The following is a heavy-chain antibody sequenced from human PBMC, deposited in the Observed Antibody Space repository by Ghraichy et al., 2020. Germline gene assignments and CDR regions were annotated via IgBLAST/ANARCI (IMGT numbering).Heavy chain of an antibody. J-gene: IGHJ4*02. D-gene: IGHD6-13*01. CDR2: INHSGST. Sequence: SETLSLTCAVYGGSFSGYYWSWIRQPPGKGLEWIGEINHSGSTNYNPSLKSRVTISVDTSKNQFSLKLSSVTAADTAVYYCARHRSSWYRVRRGIFDYWGQGTLVTVSS. CDR3: ARHRSSWYRVRRGIFDY. V-gene: IGHV4-34*01. CDR1: GGSFSGYY.